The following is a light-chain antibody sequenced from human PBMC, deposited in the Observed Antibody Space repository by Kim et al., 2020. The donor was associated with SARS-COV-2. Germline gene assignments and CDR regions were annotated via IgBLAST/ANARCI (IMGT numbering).Light chain of an antibody. CDR3: GSRDNNGPGV. Sequence: ALGQKVRITGQGDSLRKYHASWYQQKPGQAPILVMHDKNNGRPSGVPDRFCGTNSGNTAFLTITGAQVEDEAAYYCGSRDNNGPGVFGGGTQLTVL. J-gene: IGLJ3*02. CDR1: SLRKYH. CDR2: DKN. V-gene: IGLV3-19*01.